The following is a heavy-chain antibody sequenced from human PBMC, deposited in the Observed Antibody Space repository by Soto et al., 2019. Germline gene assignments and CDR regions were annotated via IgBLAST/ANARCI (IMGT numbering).Heavy chain of an antibody. V-gene: IGHV1-2*04. CDR2: INPNNGGT. CDR3: AIAIPSSGWSPFYY. J-gene: IGHJ4*02. D-gene: IGHD6-13*01. Sequence: QVQLVQSGTEVKKPGASVKVACKAFGYSFTDYYIHWVRQAPGQGLEWLGWINPNNGGTDYAQKFRDWVTITRDTSISTAYMELKRLRSDDTAVYYCAIAIPSSGWSPFYYWGQGTLVTVSS. CDR1: GYSFTDYY.